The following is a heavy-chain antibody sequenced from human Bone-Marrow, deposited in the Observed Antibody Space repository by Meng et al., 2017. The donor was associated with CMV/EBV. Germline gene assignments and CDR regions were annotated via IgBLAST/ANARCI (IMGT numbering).Heavy chain of an antibody. D-gene: IGHD2-21*01. CDR1: GLTLSNAW. Sequence: GGSLRLSWAASGLTLSNAWMGWVRQAPGKGLEWVGCIKSKTDGGTTDYAAPVKGRFTISRDDSKTTLYLQMNSLKTEDTAVYYCTTDPPQHIVVVIERDYWGQGTLVTVSS. V-gene: IGHV3-15*01. CDR3: TTDPPQHIVVVIERDY. CDR2: IKSKTDGGTT. J-gene: IGHJ4*02.